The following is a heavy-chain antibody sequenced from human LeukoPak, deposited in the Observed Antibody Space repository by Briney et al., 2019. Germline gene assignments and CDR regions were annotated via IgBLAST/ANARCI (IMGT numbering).Heavy chain of an antibody. CDR1: GDSIISDTYY. Sequence: PSETLSLTCIVSGDSIISDTYYWGWIRQPPGKGLEWIGYIYYSGSTNYNPSLKSRVTISVDTSKNQFSLKLSSVTAADTAVYYCARAQITTTVVSYYYYYYMDVWGKGTTVTVSS. D-gene: IGHD4-23*01. J-gene: IGHJ6*03. CDR3: ARAQITTTVVSYYYYYYMDV. CDR2: IYYSGST. V-gene: IGHV4-61*05.